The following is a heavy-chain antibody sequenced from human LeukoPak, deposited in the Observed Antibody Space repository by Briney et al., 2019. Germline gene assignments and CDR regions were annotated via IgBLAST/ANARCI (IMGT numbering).Heavy chain of an antibody. D-gene: IGHD6-13*01. CDR3: ARRSGNWYYFDC. V-gene: IGHV1-18*01. J-gene: IGHJ4*02. CDR1: GYTFTSYG. Sequence: ASVKVSCKASGYTFTSYGISWVRQAPGQGLEWMGGITTYNGDSNYAQNLQGRVTMTTDTSTTTAYMELRSLRSDDTAVYYCARRSGNWYYFDCWGQGTLVTVFS. CDR2: ITTYNGDS.